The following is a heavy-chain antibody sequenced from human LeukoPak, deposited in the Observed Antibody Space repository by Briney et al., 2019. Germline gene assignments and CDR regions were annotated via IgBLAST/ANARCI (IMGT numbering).Heavy chain of an antibody. D-gene: IGHD6-13*01. CDR1: GGSISSYY. V-gene: IGHV4-59*01. J-gene: IGHJ3*02. CDR2: IYYSAST. Sequence: TETLCLTCTVSGGSISSYYWSWIRQPPGKGLEWIGYIYYSASTNYNPSLKSRVTISVDTSKNQFSLKLSSVTAADTAVYYCARDGQLGAFDIWGKGTMVTVSS. CDR3: ARDGQLGAFDI.